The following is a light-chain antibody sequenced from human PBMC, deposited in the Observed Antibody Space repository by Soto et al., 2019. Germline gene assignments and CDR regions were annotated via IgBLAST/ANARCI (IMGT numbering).Light chain of an antibody. J-gene: IGKJ4*01. Sequence: EIVITQSPFTLCVSTGETTRLSCRASQSINSDVAWYQQKVGQPPRLPIHGASTRATGIAARFSGSGSGTEFTLTISGLQSEDFATYYCQQYKKWPVTFCGGTKVDTK. CDR1: QSINSD. V-gene: IGKV3D-15*01. CDR3: QQYKKWPVT. CDR2: GAS.